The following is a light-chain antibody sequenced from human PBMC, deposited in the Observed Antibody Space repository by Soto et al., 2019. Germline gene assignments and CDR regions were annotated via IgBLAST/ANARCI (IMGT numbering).Light chain of an antibody. V-gene: IGKV3-15*01. CDR3: QHYNDWPPTWT. J-gene: IGKJ1*01. Sequence: EIVMTQSPATLSVSPGERATLSCRPSQSVSSKLAWYQQKPGQAPRVLIYGASTRATGIPARFSGSGSGTEFTLTISSLQSEDFAVYHCQHYNDWPPTWTFGQGTRVEIK. CDR1: QSVSSK. CDR2: GAS.